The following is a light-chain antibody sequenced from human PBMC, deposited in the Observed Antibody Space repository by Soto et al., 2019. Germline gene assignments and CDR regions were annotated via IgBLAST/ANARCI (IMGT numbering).Light chain of an antibody. CDR3: QQSYSAPRT. Sequence: DIQLTQSPFSLSAYVGDRVTITCRASQSISNYLNWYQQRPGKAPKLLIYAASNLQIGVPSRFSGSGSGTDFTLTVSSLQTEDIATYYCQQSYSAPRTFGQGTKLEIK. CDR2: AAS. CDR1: QSISNY. V-gene: IGKV1-39*01. J-gene: IGKJ2*01.